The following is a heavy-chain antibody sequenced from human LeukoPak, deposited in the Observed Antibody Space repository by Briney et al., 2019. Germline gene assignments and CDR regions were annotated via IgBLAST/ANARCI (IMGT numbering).Heavy chain of an antibody. J-gene: IGHJ4*02. V-gene: IGHV4-4*07. D-gene: IGHD3-22*01. CDR2: IHTIGGT. CDR1: GGSISSYY. Sequence: SDTLSLTCTVSGGSISSYYRSWIRQPAGEGLEWIGRIHTIGGTNYNPSLKGRVTMSVETSKNHLSLKLSSVTPADTAVYYCVRYRYYYDSSGYYFDYWGQGTLVTVSS. CDR3: VRYRYYYDSSGYYFDY.